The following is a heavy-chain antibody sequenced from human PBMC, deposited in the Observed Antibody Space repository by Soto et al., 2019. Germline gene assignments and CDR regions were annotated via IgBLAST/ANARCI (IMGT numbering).Heavy chain of an antibody. D-gene: IGHD3-16*01. CDR2: IYHSGST. V-gene: IGHV4-4*02. Sequence: SETLSLTCAVSGGSISSSNWWSWVRQPPGKGLEWIGEIYHSGSTNYNPSLKSRVTISVDKSKNQFSLKLSSVTAADTAVYYCARHERGSTLHYYYYGMDVWGQGTTVTVSS. CDR3: ARHERGSTLHYYYYGMDV. CDR1: GGSISSSNW. J-gene: IGHJ6*02.